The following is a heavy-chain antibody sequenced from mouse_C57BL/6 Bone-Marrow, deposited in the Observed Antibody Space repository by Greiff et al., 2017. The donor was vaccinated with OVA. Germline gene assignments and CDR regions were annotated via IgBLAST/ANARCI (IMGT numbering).Heavy chain of an antibody. CDR2: IWSGGST. CDR3: ARRGLLDAMDY. Sequence: VQLKQSGPGLVQPSQSLSITCTVSGFSLTSYGVHWVRQSPGKGLEWLGVIWSGGSTDYNAAFISRLSISKDNSKSQVFFKMNSLQADDTAIYYCARRGLLDAMDYWGQGTSVTVSS. J-gene: IGHJ4*01. CDR1: GFSLTSYG. D-gene: IGHD2-13*01. V-gene: IGHV2-2*01.